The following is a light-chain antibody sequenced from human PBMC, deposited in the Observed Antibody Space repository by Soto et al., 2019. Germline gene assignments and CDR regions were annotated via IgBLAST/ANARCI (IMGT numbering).Light chain of an antibody. Sequence: QSALTQPRSVSGSPGQSVTISCTGTSSDVGAYKSVTWYQQYPGKVPKLIIHDVSERPSGVPDRFSGSKSGNTASLTISGLQAEDEADYYCCSYAGSYTFEFGGGTKLTVL. CDR2: DVS. V-gene: IGLV2-11*01. J-gene: IGLJ2*01. CDR1: SSDVGAYKS. CDR3: CSYAGSYTFE.